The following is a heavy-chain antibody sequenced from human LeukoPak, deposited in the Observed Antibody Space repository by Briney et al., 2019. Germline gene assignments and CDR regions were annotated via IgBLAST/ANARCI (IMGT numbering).Heavy chain of an antibody. Sequence: GGSLRLSCAASGFTFSSYWMSLVRQAPGKGLEWVANIKQDGSEKYYVDSVKGRFTISRDNAKNSLYLQMNSLRAEDTAVYYCAREYRNAYYYYYGMDVWGQGTTVTVSS. CDR3: AREYRNAYYYYYGMDV. CDR2: IKQDGSEK. V-gene: IGHV3-7*01. J-gene: IGHJ6*02. D-gene: IGHD1-1*01. CDR1: GFTFSSYW.